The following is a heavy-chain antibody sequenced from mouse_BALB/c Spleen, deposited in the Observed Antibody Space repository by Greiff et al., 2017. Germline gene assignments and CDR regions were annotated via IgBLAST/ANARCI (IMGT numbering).Heavy chain of an antibody. Sequence: QVQLQQSGAELMKPGASVKISCKATGYTFSSYWIEWVKQRPGHGLEWIGEILPGSGSTNYNEKFKGKATFTADTSSNTAYMQLSSLTSEDSAVYYCARVTARATRFAYWGQGTLVTVSA. V-gene: IGHV1-9*01. D-gene: IGHD3-2*01. CDR3: ARVTARATRFAY. CDR2: ILPGSGST. J-gene: IGHJ3*01. CDR1: GYTFSSYW.